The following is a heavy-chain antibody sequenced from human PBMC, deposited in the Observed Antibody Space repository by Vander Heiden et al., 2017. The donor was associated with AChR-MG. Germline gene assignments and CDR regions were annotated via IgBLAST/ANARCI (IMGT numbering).Heavy chain of an antibody. D-gene: IGHD3-16*01. Sequence: EMQLVESGGGLVQPGGSLRLSCAASGFTFNNYWISWVRHAPGKGLEWVANIKQGGSEKFYVDSVKGRFTLSRDTAMNSVYLQMNSLRVEDTAVYYCARDAFRDRYFDLWGRGTLVTVSS. V-gene: IGHV3-7*01. CDR1: GFTFNNYW. CDR2: IKQGGSEK. J-gene: IGHJ2*01. CDR3: ARDAFRDRYFDL.